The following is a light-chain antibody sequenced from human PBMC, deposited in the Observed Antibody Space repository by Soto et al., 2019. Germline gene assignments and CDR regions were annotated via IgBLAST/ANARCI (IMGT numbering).Light chain of an antibody. CDR3: QQYSKSPCT. CDR2: GAS. CDR1: QRVGTSY. J-gene: IGKJ5*01. V-gene: IGKV3-20*01. Sequence: EIVLTQSPGTLSLSPGERATLSCRASQRVGTSYLAWYQHKPDQAPRLLIYGASGRATGTPDRFSGSGSETDFTLTISRLQSDDFAVYYWQQYSKSPCTFGQGTRLEIK.